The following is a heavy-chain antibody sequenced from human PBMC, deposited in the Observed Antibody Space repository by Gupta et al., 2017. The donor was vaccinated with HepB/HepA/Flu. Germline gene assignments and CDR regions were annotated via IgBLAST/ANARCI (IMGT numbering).Heavy chain of an antibody. J-gene: IGHJ6*03. CDR2: INHSGST. Sequence: QVQLQQWGAGLLTPSETLSLTCAVYGGSFSGYYWSWIRQPPGKGLEWIGEINHSGSTNYNPSLKSRVTISVDTSKNQFSLKLSSVTAADTAVYYCARNRAARGYYYYYMDVWGKGTTVTVSS. CDR1: GGSFSGYY. D-gene: IGHD1-14*01. CDR3: ARNRAARGYYYYYMDV. V-gene: IGHV4-34*01.